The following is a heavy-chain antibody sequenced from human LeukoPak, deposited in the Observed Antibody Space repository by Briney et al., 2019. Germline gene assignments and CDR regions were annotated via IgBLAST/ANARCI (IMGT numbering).Heavy chain of an antibody. CDR2: IYTSGST. Sequence: SETLSLTCTVSGGSISSSSYYWSWIRQPAGKGLEWIGRIYTSGSTNYNPSLKSRVTMSVDTSKNQFSLKLSSVAAADTAVYYCARDSDFWSGYHDYWGQGTLVTVSS. D-gene: IGHD3-3*01. J-gene: IGHJ4*02. V-gene: IGHV4-61*02. CDR1: GGSISSSSYY. CDR3: ARDSDFWSGYHDY.